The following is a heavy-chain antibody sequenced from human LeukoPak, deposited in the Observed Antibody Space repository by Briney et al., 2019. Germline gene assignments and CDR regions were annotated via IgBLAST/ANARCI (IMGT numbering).Heavy chain of an antibody. J-gene: IGHJ4*02. CDR1: GDTFSSYA. Sequence: SVKVSCKASGDTFSSYAISWVRQAPGQGLEWMGTIIPISGTTNYAVNFQGRVTITADASTNTAYMELSSLRTEDTAVYYCARGPPNWGYDYWGPGTLVTVSS. CDR3: ARGPPNWGYDY. D-gene: IGHD7-27*01. CDR2: IIPISGTT. V-gene: IGHV1-69*13.